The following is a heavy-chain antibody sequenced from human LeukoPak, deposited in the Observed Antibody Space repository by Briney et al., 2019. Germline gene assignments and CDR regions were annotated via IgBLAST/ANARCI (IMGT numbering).Heavy chain of an antibody. V-gene: IGHV3-53*01. CDR2: IYSGGST. J-gene: IGHJ4*02. CDR3: ARRLPTAWGADY. CDR1: GFTVSSNY. D-gene: IGHD7-27*01. Sequence: GGSLRLSCAASGFTVSSNYTSWVRQAPGKGLEWVSVIYSGGSTYYADSVKGRFTISRDNSKITLYLQMNSLRAEDTAVYYCARRLPTAWGADYWGQGTLVTVSS.